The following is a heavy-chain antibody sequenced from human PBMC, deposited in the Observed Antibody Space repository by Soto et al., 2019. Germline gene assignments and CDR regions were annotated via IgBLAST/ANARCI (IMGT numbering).Heavy chain of an antibody. CDR3: ASRVGVTRAFDI. V-gene: IGHV3-53*01. CDR1: GFTVSSNY. CDR2: IYSGGST. Sequence: EVQLVESGGGLIQPGGSLRLSCAASGFTVSSNYMSWVRQAPGKGLQWVSVIYSGGSTYYADSAKGRFTISRDNSKNNLYLQMNSLRAEDTAVYYCASRVGVTRAFDIWGQGTMVTVSS. J-gene: IGHJ3*02. D-gene: IGHD2-15*01.